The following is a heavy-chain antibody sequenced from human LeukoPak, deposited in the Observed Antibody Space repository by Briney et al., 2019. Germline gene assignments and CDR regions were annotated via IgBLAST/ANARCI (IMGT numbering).Heavy chain of an antibody. D-gene: IGHD4-11*01. V-gene: IGHV4-59*01. J-gene: IGHJ6*02. CDR2: IYYSGST. CDR3: ARVPTVTPLKRGYYYYGMDV. CDR1: GGSISSYY. Sequence: SETLSLTCTVSGGSISSYYWSRIRQPPGKGLEWIGYIYYSGSTNYNPSLKSRVTISVDTSKNQFSLKLSSVTAADTAVYYCARVPTVTPLKRGYYYYGMDVWGQGTTVTVSS.